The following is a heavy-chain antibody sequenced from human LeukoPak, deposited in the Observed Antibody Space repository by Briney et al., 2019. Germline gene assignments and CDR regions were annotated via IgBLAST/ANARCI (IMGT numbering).Heavy chain of an antibody. CDR2: IYYSGST. D-gene: IGHD3-3*01. J-gene: IGHJ6*03. Sequence: SETLSLTCTVSGGSISSYYWSWIRQPPGKGLEWIGYIYYSGSTNYNPSLKSRVTISVDTSKNQFSLKLSSVTAADTAVYYCARTCITIFGVVPSDTDVWGKGTTVTVSS. V-gene: IGHV4-59*01. CDR1: GGSISSYY. CDR3: ARTCITIFGVVPSDTDV.